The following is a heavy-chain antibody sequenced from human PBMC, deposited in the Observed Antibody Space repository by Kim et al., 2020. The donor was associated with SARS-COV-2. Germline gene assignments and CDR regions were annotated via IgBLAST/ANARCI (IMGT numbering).Heavy chain of an antibody. CDR3: ATLAYSSSWYEGFDP. CDR2: MSGSGGST. D-gene: IGHD6-13*01. J-gene: IGHJ5*02. Sequence: GGSLRLSCAASGFTFSSYAMSWVRQAPGKGLEWVSAMSGSGGSTYYADSVKGRFTISRDNSKNTLYLQMNSLRAEDTAVYYCATLAYSSSWYEGFDPWGQGTLVTVSS. V-gene: IGHV3-23*01. CDR1: GFTFSSYA.